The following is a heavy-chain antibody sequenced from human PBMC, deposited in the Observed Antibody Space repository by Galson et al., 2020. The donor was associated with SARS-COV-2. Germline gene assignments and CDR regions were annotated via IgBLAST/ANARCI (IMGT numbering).Heavy chain of an antibody. CDR1: GFTFSSYA. CDR3: AISDYAGNSIPY. V-gene: IGHV3-30*07. D-gene: IGHD4-17*01. Sequence: GGSLRLSCAASGFTFSSYAMHWVRQAPVKGLEWVAVISYDGSNKYYADSVKGRFTISRDNSKTTLYLQMDSLRAEDTAVYYCAISDYAGNSIPYWGQGTLVTVSS. CDR2: ISYDGSNK. J-gene: IGHJ4*02.